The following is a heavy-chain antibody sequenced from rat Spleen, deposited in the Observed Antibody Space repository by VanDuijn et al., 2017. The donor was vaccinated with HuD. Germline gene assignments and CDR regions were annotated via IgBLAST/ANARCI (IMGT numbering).Heavy chain of an antibody. V-gene: IGHV3-1*01. D-gene: IGHD1-5*01. CDR2: LSYSGST. J-gene: IGHJ3*01. Sequence: EVQLQESGPGLVKPLQSFSLTCSVTGYSITSSYRWNWIRKFPGNKMEWIGHLSYSGSTSYNPSLKSRISITRDTSKNQFFLQLNSVTTEDTATYYCARRYNSGWFAYWGQGTLVTVSS. CDR3: ARRYNSGWFAY. CDR1: GYSITSSY.